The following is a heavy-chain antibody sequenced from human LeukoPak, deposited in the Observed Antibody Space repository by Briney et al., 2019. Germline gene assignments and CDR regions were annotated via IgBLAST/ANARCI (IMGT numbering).Heavy chain of an antibody. V-gene: IGHV1-46*01. CDR1: GYTFTSYY. CDR3: ARVSVEMATDDAFDI. D-gene: IGHD5-24*01. CDR2: INPSGGST. Sequence: GASVKVSCKASGYTFTSYYMHWVRQAPGQGLEWMGIINPSGGSTSYAQKFQGRVTMTRDTSTSTVYMELSSLRSEDTAVYYCARVSVEMATDDAFDIWGQGTMVTVSS. J-gene: IGHJ3*02.